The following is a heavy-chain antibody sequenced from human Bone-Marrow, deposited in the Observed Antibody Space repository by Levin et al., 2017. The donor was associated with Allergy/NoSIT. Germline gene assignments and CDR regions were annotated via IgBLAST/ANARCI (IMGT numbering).Heavy chain of an antibody. D-gene: IGHD6-13*01. CDR1: GGTFSSYA. CDR3: ARDLRQQLGFFFDY. J-gene: IGHJ4*02. V-gene: IGHV1-69*13. CDR2: IIPIFGTA. Sequence: SVKVSCKASGGTFSSYAISWVRQAPGQGLEWMGGIIPIFGTANYAQKFQGRVTITADESTSTAYMELSSLRSEDTAVYYCARDLRQQLGFFFDYWGQGTLVTVSS.